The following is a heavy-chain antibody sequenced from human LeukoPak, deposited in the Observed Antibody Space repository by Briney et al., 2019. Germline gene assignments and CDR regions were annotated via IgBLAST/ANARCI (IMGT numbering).Heavy chain of an antibody. CDR2: IGTKAYGGTT. D-gene: IGHD3-22*01. V-gene: IGHV3-49*04. CDR3: TRTYYDSSGYLFDY. J-gene: IGHJ4*02. Sequence: GGSLRLSCTASGFTSGFTFGDYAMSWVRQAPGMGLEWVGFIGTKAYGGTTEYAASVKGRFTISRDGSKSIAYLQMNSLKTEDTAVYYCTRTYYDSSGYLFDYWGQGTLVTVSS. CDR1: GFTSGFTFGDYA.